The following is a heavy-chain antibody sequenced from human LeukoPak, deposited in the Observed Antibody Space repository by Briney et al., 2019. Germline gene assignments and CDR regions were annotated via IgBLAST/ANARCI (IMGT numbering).Heavy chain of an antibody. CDR1: GFTFSSYA. Sequence: PGGSLRLSCAASGFTFSSYAMHWVRQAPGKGLEWVAVISYDGSNKYYADSVKGRFTISRDNSKNTLYLQMNSLRAEDTAVYYCAKRSISGTYYFDYWGQGTLVTVSS. J-gene: IGHJ4*02. D-gene: IGHD1-26*01. CDR2: ISYDGSNK. CDR3: AKRSISGTYYFDY. V-gene: IGHV3-30*04.